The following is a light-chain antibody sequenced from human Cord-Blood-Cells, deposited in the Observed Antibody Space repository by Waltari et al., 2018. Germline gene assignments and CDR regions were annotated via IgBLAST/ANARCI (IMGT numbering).Light chain of an antibody. V-gene: IGLV1-40*01. J-gene: IGLJ2*01. CDR3: QSYDSSLNVV. CDR1: SSNIGAGYD. CDR2: GNS. Sequence: QSVLTQPPSVSGAPGQRVTISCTGSSSNIGAGYDLHWYQQLPGTAPKLPIYGNSNRPSGVPDRFSGSKSGTSASLAITGLQAEDEADYYCQSYDSSLNVVFGGGTKLTVL.